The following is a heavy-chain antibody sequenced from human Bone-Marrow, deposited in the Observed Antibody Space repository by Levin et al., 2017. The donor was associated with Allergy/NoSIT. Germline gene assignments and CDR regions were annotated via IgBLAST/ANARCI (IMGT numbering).Heavy chain of an antibody. Sequence: GGSLRLSCAASGFTFSDHYMDWVRQAPGKGLEWVGRTRNKANSYTTEYAASVKGRFTISRDDSKNSLYLQMNSLKTEDTAVYYCARTSAYYGMDVWGQGTTVTVSS. CDR2: TRNKANSYTT. J-gene: IGHJ6*02. V-gene: IGHV3-72*01. CDR1: GFTFSDHY. CDR3: ARTSAYYGMDV.